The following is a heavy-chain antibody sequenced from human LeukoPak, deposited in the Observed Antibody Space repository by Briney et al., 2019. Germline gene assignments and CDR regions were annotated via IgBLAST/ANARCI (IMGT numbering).Heavy chain of an antibody. CDR2: VDPEDGET. Sequence: ASVKVSCKASGYTFTGYYMHWVQQAPGKGLEWMGLVDPEDGETIYAEKFQGRVTITADTSTDTAYMELSSLRSEDTAVYYCAIVVPAVFSWGQGTLVTVSS. CDR1: GYTFTGYY. V-gene: IGHV1-69-2*01. CDR3: AIVVPAVFS. D-gene: IGHD2-2*01. J-gene: IGHJ4*02.